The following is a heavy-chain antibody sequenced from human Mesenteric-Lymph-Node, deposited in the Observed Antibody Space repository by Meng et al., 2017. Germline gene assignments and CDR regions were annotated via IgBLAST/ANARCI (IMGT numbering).Heavy chain of an antibody. V-gene: IGHV1-69*05. Sequence: QVQLGPSGAELKKPGSSVKASCKASGGTFSSYAISWVRQAPGQGLEWMGGIIPIFGTANYAQKFQGRVTITTDESTSTAYMELSSLRSEDTAVYYCARGSWFGECLSDYWGQGTLVTVSS. CDR2: IIPIFGTA. CDR3: ARGSWFGECLSDY. J-gene: IGHJ4*02. CDR1: GGTFSSYA. D-gene: IGHD3-10*01.